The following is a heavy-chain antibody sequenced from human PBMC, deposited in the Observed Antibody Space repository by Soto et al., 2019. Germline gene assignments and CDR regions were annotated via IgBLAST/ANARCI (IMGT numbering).Heavy chain of an antibody. CDR1: GVTFSSYT. D-gene: IGHD5-12*01. J-gene: IGHJ3*01. V-gene: IGHV1-69*02. CDR3: RWLINGDSDVFDF. CDR2: IIPVLGVA. Sequence: QVQLVQSGAEVRKPGSSVKVSCKASGVTFSSYTISWVRQAPGQGLEWMGRIIPVLGVANYAPKFQGRLTIIADAPTSTVYLDLSSLRSDDTVMYYPRWLINGDSDVFDFWGQGTVITVSS.